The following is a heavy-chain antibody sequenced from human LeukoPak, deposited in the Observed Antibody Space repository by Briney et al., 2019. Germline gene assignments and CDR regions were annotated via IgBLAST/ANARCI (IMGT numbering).Heavy chain of an antibody. CDR2: ISYDGSSK. D-gene: IGHD4-17*01. J-gene: IGHJ4*02. Sequence: PGGSLRLSCAASGFTFSSYAMHWVRQAPGKGLEWVAVISYDGSSKYYADSVKGRFTISRDNSKNTLYLQMNSLRAEDTAVYYCARESYGDYNHFDYWGQGALVTVSS. CDR1: GFTFSSYA. V-gene: IGHV3-30*04. CDR3: ARESYGDYNHFDY.